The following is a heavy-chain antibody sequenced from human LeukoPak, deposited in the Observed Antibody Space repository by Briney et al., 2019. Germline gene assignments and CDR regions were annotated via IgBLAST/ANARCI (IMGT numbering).Heavy chain of an antibody. Sequence: GGSLRLSCAASGFTFSSHWMSWVRQAPGKGLEWVANIKQDGSEKYYVDSVKGRFTISRDNAKNSLYLQMNSLRAEDTAVYYCARDPLAYWGQGTLVTVSS. J-gene: IGHJ4*02. CDR1: GFTFSSHW. CDR3: ARDPLAY. V-gene: IGHV3-7*03. D-gene: IGHD3-3*02. CDR2: IKQDGSEK.